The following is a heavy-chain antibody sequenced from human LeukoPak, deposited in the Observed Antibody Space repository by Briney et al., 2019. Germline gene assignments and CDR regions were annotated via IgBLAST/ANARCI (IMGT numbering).Heavy chain of an antibody. CDR2: IKQDGSEK. V-gene: IGHV3-7*01. CDR1: GFIFSSYW. Sequence: PGGSLRHSCAASGFIFSSYWMSWVRQAPGKGLEWVANIKQDGSEKYYVDSVKGRFTISRDNAKNSLFLQINSLRAEDTAVYYCARHVRFEGVDYWGQGTLVTVSS. D-gene: IGHD3-3*01. J-gene: IGHJ4*02. CDR3: ARHVRFEGVDY.